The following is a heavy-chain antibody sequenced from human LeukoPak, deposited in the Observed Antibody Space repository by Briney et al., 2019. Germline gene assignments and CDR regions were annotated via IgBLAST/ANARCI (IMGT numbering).Heavy chain of an antibody. J-gene: IGHJ6*03. D-gene: IGHD2-21*02. CDR2: IIPIFGTA. Sequence: GASVKVSCRASGGTFSSYAISWVRQAPGQGLEWMGGIIPIFGTANYAQKFQGRVTITADKSTSTAYMELSSLRSDDTAVYSCARGVTARGFDYYMDIWGSGTTVTISS. CDR1: GGTFSSYA. V-gene: IGHV1-69*06. CDR3: ARGVTARGFDYYMDI.